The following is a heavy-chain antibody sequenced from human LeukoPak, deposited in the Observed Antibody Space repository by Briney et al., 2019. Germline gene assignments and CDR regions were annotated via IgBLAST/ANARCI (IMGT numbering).Heavy chain of an antibody. Sequence: SCKVSGYSITDLSTHWVRQAPGKGLEWVAVIWYDGSNKYYADSVKGRFAISRDNSKNTLYLQMNSLRAEDTAVYYCARGIAVAGTFWFDPWGQEPWSPSPQ. CDR3: ARGIAVAGTFWFDP. J-gene: IGHJ5*02. CDR1: GYSITDLS. D-gene: IGHD6-19*01. V-gene: IGHV3-33*01. CDR2: IWYDGSNK.